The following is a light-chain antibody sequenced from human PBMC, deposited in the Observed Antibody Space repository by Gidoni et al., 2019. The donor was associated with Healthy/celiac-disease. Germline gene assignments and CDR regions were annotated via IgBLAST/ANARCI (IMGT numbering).Light chain of an antibody. Sequence: DIQITQSPSSLSASVGDRVTITCRASQSISSYLNWYQQKPGKAPKLLIYAASSLQSGVPSRFSGSGSGTDFTLTISSLQPEDFATYYCQQSYSTPPCSFGQXTKLEIK. CDR2: AAS. CDR1: QSISSY. V-gene: IGKV1-39*01. CDR3: QQSYSTPPCS. J-gene: IGKJ2*04.